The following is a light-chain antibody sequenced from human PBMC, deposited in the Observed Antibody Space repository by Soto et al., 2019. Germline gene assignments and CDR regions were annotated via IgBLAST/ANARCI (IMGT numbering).Light chain of an antibody. CDR1: QNISSSH. CDR3: HQFGNSPQT. Sequence: EIVLTQSPGTLSLSPGERATLSCRASQNISSSHIASYRQKPGQAPRLLIYVPSSRATGIPDRFSGSGSGTDFTLSIAGLEPEDFAVDYCHQFGNSPQTVGHGTKVEVK. V-gene: IGKV3-20*01. CDR2: VPS. J-gene: IGKJ1*01.